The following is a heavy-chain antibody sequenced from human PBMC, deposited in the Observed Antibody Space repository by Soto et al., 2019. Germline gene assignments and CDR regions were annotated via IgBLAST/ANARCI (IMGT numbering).Heavy chain of an antibody. V-gene: IGHV3-21*01. D-gene: IGHD3-10*01. CDR1: GFTFSSYS. Sequence: GGSLRLSCAASGFTFSSYSMNWVRQAPGKGLEWVSSISSSISYIYYADSVKGRFTISRDNAKNSLYLQMNSLRAEDTAVYYCASLYYYGSGEPTASDYWGQGTTVTVSS. CDR2: ISSSISYI. J-gene: IGHJ4*02. CDR3: ASLYYYGSGEPTASDY.